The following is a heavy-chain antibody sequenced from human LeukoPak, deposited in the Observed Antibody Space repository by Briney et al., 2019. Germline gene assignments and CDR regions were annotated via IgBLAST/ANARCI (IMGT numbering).Heavy chain of an antibody. V-gene: IGHV3-48*01. Sequence: GGSLRLSCAASGFTFSSYSVNWVRQAPGKGLERVSYISSSSSTIYYAGSVKGRFTISRDNAKNSLYLQMNSLRAEDTAVYYCARTISTIFGVVTYGAFDIWGQGTMVTVSS. CDR1: GFTFSSYS. CDR3: ARTISTIFGVVTYGAFDI. CDR2: ISSSSSTI. J-gene: IGHJ3*02. D-gene: IGHD3-3*01.